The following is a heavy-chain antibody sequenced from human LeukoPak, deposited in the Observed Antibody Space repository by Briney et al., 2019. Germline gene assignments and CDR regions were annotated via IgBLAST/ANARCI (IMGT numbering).Heavy chain of an antibody. Sequence: GGSLRLSCAASGFTFSSNAMHWVRQAPGKGLEWVAVVSYDGSNKYYADSVKGRFTISRDNAKNSLYLQMQSPTAEDTAVYFCARVGSSSKYYYYMDVWGKGTTVTVSS. CDR1: GFTFSSNA. CDR2: VSYDGSNK. J-gene: IGHJ6*03. V-gene: IGHV3-30*04. CDR3: ARVGSSSKYYYYMDV. D-gene: IGHD3-10*01.